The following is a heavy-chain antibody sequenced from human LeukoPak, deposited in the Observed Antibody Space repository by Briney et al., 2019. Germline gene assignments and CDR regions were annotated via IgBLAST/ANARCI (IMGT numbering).Heavy chain of an antibody. CDR2: INPNSGGT. CDR1: GYTFTVYY. Sequence: ASVSLSSEASGYTFTVYYMHWVPQTPGQGREWMGWINPNSGGTNYTQKSRGRVTITRDTSISTASMELSRLRSDDTPVFYCGRAAGITMVRGVAGPYYFDHCGQGALVTVSS. D-gene: IGHD3-10*01. V-gene: IGHV1-2*02. CDR3: GRAAGITMVRGVAGPYYFDH. J-gene: IGHJ4*02.